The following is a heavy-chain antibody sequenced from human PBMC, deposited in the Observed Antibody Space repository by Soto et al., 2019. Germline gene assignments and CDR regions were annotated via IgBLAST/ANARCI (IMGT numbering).Heavy chain of an antibody. V-gene: IGHV2-5*02. Sequence: QITLKESGPTLVKPTQTLTLTCTVSGFSLNTGGVGVSWIRQSPGQALEWLALVYWDDEKRYSPSLKRRLTITKDTTKKQEVHTMTIMAPVDTATYYSARRGSSCHDHWGQGTLVTVSS. CDR3: ARRGSSCHDH. CDR1: GFSLNTGGVG. CDR2: VYWDDEK. J-gene: IGHJ4*02. D-gene: IGHD2-2*01.